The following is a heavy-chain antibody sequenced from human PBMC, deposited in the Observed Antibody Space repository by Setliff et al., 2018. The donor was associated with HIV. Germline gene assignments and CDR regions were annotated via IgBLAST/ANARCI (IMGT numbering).Heavy chain of an antibody. J-gene: IGHJ6*02. CDR1: VFTFNNYG. CDR2: IRYDGSQK. V-gene: IGHV3-30*02. CDR3: AKDVCSGAYCYAYYYYGMDV. Sequence: GVSLRLSCAASVFTFNNYGMNWVRQAPGKGLEWVAFIRYDGSQKYYVDSVKGRFTISRDNSKNTLYLQMNSLRVEDTAVYYCAKDVCSGAYCYAYYYYGMDVWGQGTMVTVSS. D-gene: IGHD2-15*01.